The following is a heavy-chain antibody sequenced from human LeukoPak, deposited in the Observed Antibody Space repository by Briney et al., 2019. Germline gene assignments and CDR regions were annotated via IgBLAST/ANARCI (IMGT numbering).Heavy chain of an antibody. CDR3: ARGPYSSSSDWFDP. D-gene: IGHD6-6*01. J-gene: IGHJ5*02. V-gene: IGHV4-34*01. CDR2: INHSGST. CDR1: GGSFSGYY. Sequence: PSETLSLTCAVYGGSFSGYYWSWIRQPPGKGLEWIGEINHSGSTNYNPSLKSRVTISVDTSKNQFSLKLSSVTAADTAVYYCARGPYSSSSDWFDPWGQGTLVTVSS.